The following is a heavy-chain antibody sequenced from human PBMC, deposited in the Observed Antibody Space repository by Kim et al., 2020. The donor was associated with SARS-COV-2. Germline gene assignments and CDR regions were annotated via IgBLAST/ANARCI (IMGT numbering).Heavy chain of an antibody. CDR2: IYYSGST. D-gene: IGHD3-22*01. CDR1: GGSISSSSYY. CDR3: ARLSFGSSGYYYGGFD. V-gene: IGHV4-39*01. J-gene: IGHJ4*01. Sequence: SETLSLTCTVSGGSISSSSYYWGWIRQPPGKGLEWIGSIYYSGSTYYNPSLKSRVTISIDTSKNQFSLKLSSVTAADTDVYYCARLSFGSSGYYYGGFD.